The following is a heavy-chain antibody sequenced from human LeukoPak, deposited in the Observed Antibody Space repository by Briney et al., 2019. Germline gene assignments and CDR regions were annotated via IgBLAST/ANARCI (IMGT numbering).Heavy chain of an antibody. J-gene: IGHJ3*02. D-gene: IGHD3-22*01. CDR1: GGSISSGSYY. CDR2: IYYSGST. CDR3: ARYDDSGGFYPNDAFDI. V-gene: IGHV4-61*10. Sequence: SETLSLTCTVSGGSISSGSYYWSWIRQPAGKGLEWIGYIYYSGSTNYNPSLKSRVSISVDTSKNQFSLKLGSVTAADTAVYYCARYDDSGGFYPNDAFDIWGQGTMVTVSS.